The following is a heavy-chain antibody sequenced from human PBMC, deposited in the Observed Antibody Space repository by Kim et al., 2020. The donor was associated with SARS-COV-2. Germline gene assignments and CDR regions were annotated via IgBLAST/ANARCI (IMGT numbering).Heavy chain of an antibody. V-gene: IGHV3-48*03. Sequence: GGSLRLSCAASGFTFSSYEMNWVRQAPGKGLEWVSYISSSGSTIYYADSVKGRFTISRDNAKNSLYLQMNSLRAEDTAVYYCARGTVTLQPAYWGQGTLVTVSS. CDR2: ISSSGSTI. CDR1: GFTFSSYE. CDR3: ARGTVTLQPAY. J-gene: IGHJ4*02. D-gene: IGHD4-17*01.